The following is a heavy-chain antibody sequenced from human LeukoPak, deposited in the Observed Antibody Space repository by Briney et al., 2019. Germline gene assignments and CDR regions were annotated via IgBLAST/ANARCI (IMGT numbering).Heavy chain of an antibody. V-gene: IGHV3-48*02. CDR1: GFSFSNYS. CDR3: ANLTH. D-gene: IGHD2-21*02. J-gene: IGHJ4*02. Sequence: PGGCLRLAWVAAGFSFSNYSMHSVREAQVKGLEWVSYISRTGNIVYYADSVKGRFTISRDNAKDSLFLQMDSLRDEDTAVYFCANLTHWGQGILVTVSS. CDR2: ISRTGNIV.